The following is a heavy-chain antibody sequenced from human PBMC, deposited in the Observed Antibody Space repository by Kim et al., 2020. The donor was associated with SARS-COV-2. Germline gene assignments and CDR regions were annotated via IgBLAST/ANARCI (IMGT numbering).Heavy chain of an antibody. CDR2: ISRSSSYI. V-gene: IGHV3-21*01. J-gene: IGHJ4*02. CDR3: AREYYYDSSGYPVVY. CDR1: GFTFSSYS. D-gene: IGHD3-22*01. Sequence: GGSLRLSCAASGFTFSSYSMNWVRQAPGKGLEWVSSISRSSSYIYYADSVKGRFTISRDNAKNSLYLQMNSLRAEDTAVYYCAREYYYDSSGYPVVYWGQGTLVTVSS.